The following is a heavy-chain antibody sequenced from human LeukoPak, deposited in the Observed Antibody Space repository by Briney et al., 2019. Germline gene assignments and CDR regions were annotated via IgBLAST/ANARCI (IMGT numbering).Heavy chain of an antibody. V-gene: IGHV3-21*04. Sequence: GGSLRLSCAASGFTFSSYSMNWVRQAPGKGLEWVSSISSSSSYIYYADSVKGRFTISRDNAKNSLYLQMNSLRAEDTAVYYCARLRMVRGVDAFDIWGQGTMVTVSS. J-gene: IGHJ3*02. D-gene: IGHD3-10*01. CDR1: GFTFSSYS. CDR3: ARLRMVRGVDAFDI. CDR2: ISSSSSYI.